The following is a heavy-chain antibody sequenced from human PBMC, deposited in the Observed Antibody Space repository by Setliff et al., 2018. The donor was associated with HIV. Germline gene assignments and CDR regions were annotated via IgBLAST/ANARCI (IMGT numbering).Heavy chain of an antibody. Sequence: GESLKISCKGSGYTFKNYWIGWVRHMPGEGLEWMGIIYPSDSDTRYSPSFQGQVTISADKSISTAYLQWSSLQASDTAIYFCTRQTREAPYYFDYWGQGTLVTVSS. CDR3: TRQTREAPYYFDY. CDR2: IYPSDSDT. J-gene: IGHJ4*02. V-gene: IGHV5-51*01. CDR1: GYTFKNYW.